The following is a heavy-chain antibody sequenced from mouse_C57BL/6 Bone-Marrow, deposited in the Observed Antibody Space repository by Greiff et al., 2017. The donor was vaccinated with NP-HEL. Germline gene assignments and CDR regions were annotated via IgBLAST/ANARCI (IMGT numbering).Heavy chain of an antibody. Sequence: EVQGVESGGGLVKPGGSLKLSCAASGFTFSSYAMSWVRQTPEKRLEWVATISDGGSYTYYPANVKGRFTISRDNAKNNLYLQMSHLKSEDTAMYDCARGGANWDLHFDYWGQGTTLTVSS. CDR2: ISDGGSYT. CDR1: GFTFSSYA. J-gene: IGHJ2*01. V-gene: IGHV5-4*01. CDR3: ARGGANWDLHFDY. D-gene: IGHD4-1*01.